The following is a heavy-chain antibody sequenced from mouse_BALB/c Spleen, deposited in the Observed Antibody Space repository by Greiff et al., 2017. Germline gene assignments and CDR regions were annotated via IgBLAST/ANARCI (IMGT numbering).Heavy chain of an antibody. V-gene: IGHV1S22*01. D-gene: IGHD2-14*01. Sequence: LKQPGSELVRPGASVKLSCKASGYTFTSYWMHWVKQRPGQGLEWIGNIYPGSGSTNYDEKFKSKATLTVDTSSSTAYMQLSSLTSEDSAVYYCTNLYRYDGRPYAMDYWGQGTSGTVSS. CDR2: IYPGSGST. CDR3: TNLYRYDGRPYAMDY. J-gene: IGHJ4*01. CDR1: GYTFTSYW.